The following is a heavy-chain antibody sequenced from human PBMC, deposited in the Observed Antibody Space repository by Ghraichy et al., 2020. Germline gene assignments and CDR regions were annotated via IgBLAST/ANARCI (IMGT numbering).Heavy chain of an antibody. V-gene: IGHV3-48*01. D-gene: IGHD5-18*01. CDR2: ISSSGSTI. J-gene: IGHJ4*02. CDR3: ARLRGYSYGYADY. Sequence: GGSLRLSCAASGFTFSSYSMNWVRQAPGKGLEWVSYISSSGSTIDYADSVKGRFTIARDNAKKSLYLQMNSLRAEDTAVYYCARLRGYSYGYADYWGQGTLVTVSS. CDR1: GFTFSSYS.